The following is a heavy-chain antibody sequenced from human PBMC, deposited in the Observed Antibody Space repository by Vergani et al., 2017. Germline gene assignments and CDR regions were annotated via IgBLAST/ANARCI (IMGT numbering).Heavy chain of an antibody. D-gene: IGHD6-13*01. CDR2: IYYSGST. CDR3: ARRPAGTQQLEWFDP. V-gene: IGHV4-38-2*01. Sequence: QVQMQESGPGLVKPSETLSLTCAVSGYSISSGYYWGWIRQPPGKGLEWIGSIYYSGSTYYNPSLKSRVTISVDTSKNQFSLKLCSVTAADTAVYYCARRPAGTQQLEWFDPWGQGTLVTVSS. J-gene: IGHJ5*02. CDR1: GYSISSGYY.